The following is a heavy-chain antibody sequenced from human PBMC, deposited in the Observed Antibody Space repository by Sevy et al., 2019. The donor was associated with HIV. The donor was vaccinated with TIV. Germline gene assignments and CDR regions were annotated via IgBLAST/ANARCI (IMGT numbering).Heavy chain of an antibody. J-gene: IGHJ6*02. Sequence: GGSLRLSCAASGFSFSRYGLHWVRQAPGKGLEWLAIISYDGSNKYHADSVKGRFTISRDNSKNTLYLQMSSLRAEDTAVYYCAKGGCSGGICYSDVWGQGTTVTVSS. CDR1: GFSFSRYG. V-gene: IGHV3-30*18. CDR2: ISYDGSNK. CDR3: AKGGCSGGICYSDV. D-gene: IGHD2-15*01.